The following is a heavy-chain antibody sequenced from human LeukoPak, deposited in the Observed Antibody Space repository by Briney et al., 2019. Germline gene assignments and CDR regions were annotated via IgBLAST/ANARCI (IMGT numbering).Heavy chain of an antibody. CDR1: GFTFSSYA. CDR3: ATYCSHSICFD. CDR2: ISGSGGST. D-gene: IGHD2-2*01. Sequence: GGSLRLSCAASGFTFSSYAMSWVRQAPGKGLEWVSAISGSGGSTYYADSVKGRFTISRDNSKNTLSLQMNSLRAEDTALYYCATYCSHSICFDWGQGTLVTVSS. V-gene: IGHV3-23*01. J-gene: IGHJ4*02.